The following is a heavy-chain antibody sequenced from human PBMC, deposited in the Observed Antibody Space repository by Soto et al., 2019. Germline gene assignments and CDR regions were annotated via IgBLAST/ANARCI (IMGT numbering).Heavy chain of an antibody. D-gene: IGHD3-22*01. V-gene: IGHV4-31*03. Sequence: PSETLSLTCTVSGGSISSGGYYWSWIRQHPGKGLEWIGYIYYSGSTYYNPSLKSRVTISVDTSKNQFSLKLSSVTAADTAVYYCARDCTYYYDSSGSTNWFDPWGQGTLVTVSS. CDR3: ARDCTYYYDSSGSTNWFDP. CDR2: IYYSGST. J-gene: IGHJ5*02. CDR1: GGSISSGGYY.